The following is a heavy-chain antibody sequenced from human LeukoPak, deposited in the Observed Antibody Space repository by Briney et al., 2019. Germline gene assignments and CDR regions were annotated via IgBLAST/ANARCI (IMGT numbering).Heavy chain of an antibody. CDR3: TTASEWFTHADHFDY. CDR2: IKSKTDGGTT. V-gene: IGHV3-15*01. CDR1: AFTFSNAW. D-gene: IGHD3-3*01. J-gene: IGHJ4*02. Sequence: GGSLRLSCAASAFTFSNAWMSWVRQAPGKGLEWVGRIKSKTDGGTTDYAAPVKGRFTISRDDSKNTLYLQMNSLKTEDTAVYYCTTASEWFTHADHFDYWGQGTLVTVSS.